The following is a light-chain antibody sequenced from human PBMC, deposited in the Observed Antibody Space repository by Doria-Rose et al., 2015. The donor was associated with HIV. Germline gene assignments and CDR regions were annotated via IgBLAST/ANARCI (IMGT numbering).Light chain of an antibody. CDR1: QGISNF. V-gene: IGKV1-27*01. CDR2: AAS. CDR3: QSYNSAPLT. Sequence: QSPSSLSASVGDRVTITCRASQGISNFLAWYQQKPGRVPKLLIYAASTLQSGVPSRFSGSGSGTDFSLTISTLQPEDVAIYYCQSYNSAPLTFGGGRKMEIK. J-gene: IGKJ4*01.